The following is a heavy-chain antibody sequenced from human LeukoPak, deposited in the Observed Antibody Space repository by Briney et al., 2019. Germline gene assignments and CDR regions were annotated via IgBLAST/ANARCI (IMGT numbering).Heavy chain of an antibody. CDR1: VFTFSSYA. CDR2: ISGSGGST. V-gene: IGHV3-23*01. D-gene: IGHD6-19*01. J-gene: IGHJ1*01. CDR3: AKEPDIAVAGTDFQH. Sequence: GGSLRLSCAASVFTFSSYAMSGVRQTPGKGLEGVSAISGSGGSTYYADSVKGRFTISRDNSKNTLYLQMNSLRAEDTAVYYCAKEPDIAVAGTDFQHWGQGTLVTVSS.